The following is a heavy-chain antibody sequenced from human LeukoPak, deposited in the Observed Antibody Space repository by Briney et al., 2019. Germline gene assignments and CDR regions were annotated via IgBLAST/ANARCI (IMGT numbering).Heavy chain of an antibody. Sequence: ASVKVSCKVSGYTFTDYYIHGVRQAPGQGLEWMGWINLNSGDTYYAQNFQDRVTTTGDTSISTAYLELSSLRSDDTAVFYCARSYFDVLTNYYMWLAPWGQGTLVTVSS. CDR3: ARSYFDVLTNYYMWLAP. CDR2: INLNSGDT. V-gene: IGHV1-2*02. D-gene: IGHD3-9*01. J-gene: IGHJ5*02. CDR1: GYTFTDYY.